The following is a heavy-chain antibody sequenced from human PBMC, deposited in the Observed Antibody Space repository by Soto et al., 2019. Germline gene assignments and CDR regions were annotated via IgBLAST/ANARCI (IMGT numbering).Heavy chain of an antibody. Sequence: QVQLVESGGGVVQPGRSLRLSCAASGFTFSSYGMHWVRQAPGKGLEWVAVISYDGSNKYYADSVKGRFTISRDNSKNTLYLQMNSVRAEDTAVYYCAKDFAETYYDFWSGYFDYWGQGTLVTVSS. CDR3: AKDFAETYYDFWSGYFDY. V-gene: IGHV3-30*18. CDR2: ISYDGSNK. CDR1: GFTFSSYG. D-gene: IGHD3-3*01. J-gene: IGHJ4*02.